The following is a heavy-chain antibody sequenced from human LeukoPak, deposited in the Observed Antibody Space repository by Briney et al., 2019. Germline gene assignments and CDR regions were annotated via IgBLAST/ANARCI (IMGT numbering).Heavy chain of an antibody. CDR3: ASFSGTSRFEY. V-gene: IGHV4-59*01. CDR2: IYYTGST. CDR1: GGSISWYY. Sequence: PSETLSLTCTVSGGSISWYYWSWIRQPPGKGLEWIGYIYYTGSTNYNPSLKSRVTLSVDTPRDDFSLKLTSVTAADTAVYYCASFSGTSRFEYWGQGILVTVSS. J-gene: IGHJ4*02. D-gene: IGHD1-26*01.